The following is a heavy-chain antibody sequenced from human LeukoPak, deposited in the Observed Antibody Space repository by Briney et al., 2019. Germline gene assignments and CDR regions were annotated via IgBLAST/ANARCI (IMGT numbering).Heavy chain of an antibody. CDR3: AKDLAAVPGNKYFAY. V-gene: IGHV3-23*01. D-gene: IGHD6-19*01. Sequence: GGSLRLSCAASGFTFSTYDMTWVRQAPGKGPEWVSSISGGGGSTYYADSVKGRFTTSRDNSKNTLYLQMNGLRAEDTAVYYCAKDLAAVPGNKYFAYWGQGTLVTVSS. CDR1: GFTFSTYD. CDR2: ISGGGGST. J-gene: IGHJ4*02.